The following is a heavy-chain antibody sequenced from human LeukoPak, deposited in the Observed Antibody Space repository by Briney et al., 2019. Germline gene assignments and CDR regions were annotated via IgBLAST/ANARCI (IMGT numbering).Heavy chain of an antibody. D-gene: IGHD6-19*01. Sequence: PGGSLRLSCPASGFTFSSYSMNWVRQAPGKGLDWVSSISSSSSYIYYADSVKGRFTISRDNAKNSLYLQMNSLRAEDTAVYYCARCSSGIGWIYGMDVWGQGTTVTVSS. CDR1: GFTFSSYS. V-gene: IGHV3-21*01. J-gene: IGHJ6*02. CDR3: ARCSSGIGWIYGMDV. CDR2: ISSSSSYI.